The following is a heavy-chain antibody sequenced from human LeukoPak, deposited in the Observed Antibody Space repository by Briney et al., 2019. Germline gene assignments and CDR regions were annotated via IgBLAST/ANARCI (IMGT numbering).Heavy chain of an antibody. J-gene: IGHJ4*02. CDR1: GGSFSGYY. CDR2: IYYSGST. V-gene: IGHV4-34*01. D-gene: IGHD5-18*01. CDR3: ARHEGTWIQDC. Sequence: SETLALTCAVYGGSFSGYYWSWIRQPPGKGLEWIGSIYYSGSTYYNPSLKSRVTISVDTSKHQFSLKLSSVTAADTAVYYCARHEGTWIQDCWGQGTLVTVSS.